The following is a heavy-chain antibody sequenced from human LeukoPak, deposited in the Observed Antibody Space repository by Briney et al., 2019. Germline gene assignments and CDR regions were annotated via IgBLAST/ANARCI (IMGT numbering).Heavy chain of an antibody. CDR2: IHDSGST. J-gene: IGHJ5*02. V-gene: IGHV4-30-4*01. Sequence: SETLSLTCTVSGGSISIGDYYWSWIRQPPGKGLEWIGYIHDSGSTYYHPSLKSRFTISRDTSNNYFSLKLSSVTAADTAVYYCARGFRGNWLDPWGQGSLVTVSS. CDR1: GGSISIGDYY. CDR3: ARGFRGNWLDP. D-gene: IGHD3-10*01.